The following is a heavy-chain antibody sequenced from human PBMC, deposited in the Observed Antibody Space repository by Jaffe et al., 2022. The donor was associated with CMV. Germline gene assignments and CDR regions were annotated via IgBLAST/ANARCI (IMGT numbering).Heavy chain of an antibody. V-gene: IGHV3-15*01. J-gene: IGHJ2*01. Sequence: EVQLVESGGGLVKPGGSLRLSCAASGFTFSNAWMNWVRQAPGKGLEWVGRLKSKTDGETTDYAAPVKDRFTMSRDDSKNTLYLQMNSLKTEDTAVYYCTTAPHNPATYFDLWGRGTLVTVSS. CDR3: TTAPHNPATYFDL. D-gene: IGHD6-25*01. CDR2: LKSKTDGETT. CDR1: GFTFSNAW.